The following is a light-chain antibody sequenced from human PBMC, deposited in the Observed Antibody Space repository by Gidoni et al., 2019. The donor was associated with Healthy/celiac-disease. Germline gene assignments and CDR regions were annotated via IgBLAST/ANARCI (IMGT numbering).Light chain of an antibody. CDR3: QQYNNWPPKRT. J-gene: IGKJ1*01. CDR2: GAS. CDR1: QSVSSN. Sequence: EIVMTQSPATLSVSPGERATLSCRASQSVSSNLAWYQQKPGQAPRLLISGASTRATGIPSCFSGSGFGTEFTLTISSLQSEDFAVYYCQQYNNWPPKRTFGQGTKVEIK. V-gene: IGKV3-15*01.